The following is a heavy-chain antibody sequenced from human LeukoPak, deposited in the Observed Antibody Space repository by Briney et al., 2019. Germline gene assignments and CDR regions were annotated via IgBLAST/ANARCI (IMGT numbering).Heavy chain of an antibody. Sequence: ASVKVSCKASGHTFTSYDINWVRQATGQGLEWMGWMNPNSGNTGYAQKFQGRVTMTRNTSISTAYMELSSLRSEDTAVYYCARDVEMATEVFDYWGQGTLVTVSS. D-gene: IGHD5-24*01. J-gene: IGHJ4*02. CDR3: ARDVEMATEVFDY. V-gene: IGHV1-8*01. CDR2: MNPNSGNT. CDR1: GHTFTSYD.